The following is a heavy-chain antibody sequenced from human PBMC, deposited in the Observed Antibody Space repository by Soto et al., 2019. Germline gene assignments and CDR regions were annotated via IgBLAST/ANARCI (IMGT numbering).Heavy chain of an antibody. CDR3: ARPPVCAVSSSCGRSQVYGMDV. V-gene: IGHV3-7*01. CDR1: GFTFNSYW. CDR2: IKEDGSAQ. D-gene: IGHD6-13*01. J-gene: IGHJ6*02. Sequence: PGGSLRLSCVASGFTFNSYWMSWVRQAPGRGLEWVADIKEDGSAQYSVDSVKGRFAISRDNAKNSVYLQMNSLRPEDTAVYYCARPPVCAVSSSCGRSQVYGMDVWGPGATVTVSS.